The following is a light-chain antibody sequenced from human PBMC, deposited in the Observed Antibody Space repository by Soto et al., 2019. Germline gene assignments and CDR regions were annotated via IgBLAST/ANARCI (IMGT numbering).Light chain of an antibody. Sequence: EIVMTQSPATLSVSPGERATLSCRASQSVSRKLAWYQQKPGQGPRLLIYGASTRAPGIPARFSGSGSGTEFTLTISSLQSEDFAVYYCQHYSTWLWTFGQGTKVEIK. J-gene: IGKJ1*01. V-gene: IGKV3-15*01. CDR3: QHYSTWLWT. CDR1: QSVSRK. CDR2: GAS.